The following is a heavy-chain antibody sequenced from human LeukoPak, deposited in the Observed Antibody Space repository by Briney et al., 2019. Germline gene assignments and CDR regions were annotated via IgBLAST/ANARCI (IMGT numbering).Heavy chain of an antibody. V-gene: IGHV3-74*01. CDR1: GFTFSRYW. D-gene: IGHD6-13*01. Sequence: GGSLRLSCTASGFTFSRYWMHWVRQAPGKGLVWVSRISGDGSTTNYAESVKGRFTISRDNSKNTLYLQMNSLRAEDTAVYYCAKSVGRQQLVTLSNWFDPWGQGTLVTVSS. CDR2: ISGDGSTT. J-gene: IGHJ5*02. CDR3: AKSVGRQQLVTLSNWFDP.